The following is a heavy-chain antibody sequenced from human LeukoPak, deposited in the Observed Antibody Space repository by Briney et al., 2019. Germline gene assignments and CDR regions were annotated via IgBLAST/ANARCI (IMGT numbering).Heavy chain of an antibody. CDR3: AKTPTIVGATWTFDY. Sequence: GGSLRLSCAASGFTFSSYGMHWVRQAPGKGLEWVAVISYDGSNKYYADSVKGRFTISRDNSKNTLYLQMNSLRAEDTAVYYCAKTPTIVGATWTFDYWGQGTLVTVSS. CDR1: GFTFSSYG. CDR2: ISYDGSNK. D-gene: IGHD1-26*01. J-gene: IGHJ4*02. V-gene: IGHV3-30*18.